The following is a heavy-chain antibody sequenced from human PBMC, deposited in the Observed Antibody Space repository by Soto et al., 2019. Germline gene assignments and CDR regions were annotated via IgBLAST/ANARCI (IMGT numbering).Heavy chain of an antibody. J-gene: IGHJ1*01. CDR1: GFRFSGFA. D-gene: IGHD5-12*01. CDR3: ARDLGGYVHLWDKSNY. CDR2: ISFDGSEK. Sequence: QVQLVESGGGVVQPGASLRLSCVASGFRFSGFAMHWVRQAPGKGLEWVAVISFDGSEKFYVDSVKGRFSISRDDFHSKVFLPKDSLRSQDTGVYYCARDLGGYVHLWDKSNYWGQGTL. V-gene: IGHV3-30*04.